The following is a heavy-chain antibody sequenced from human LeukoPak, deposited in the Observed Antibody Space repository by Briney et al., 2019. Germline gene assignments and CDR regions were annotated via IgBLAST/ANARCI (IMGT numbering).Heavy chain of an antibody. CDR2: IYSGGST. CDR3: ARLPPSPYYYYGMDV. J-gene: IGHJ6*02. D-gene: IGHD6-6*01. CDR1: GFTFSSNY. V-gene: IGHV3-53*01. Sequence: GGSLRLSCAASGFTFSSNYMSWVRQAPGKGLEWVSVIYSGGSTYYADSVKGRFTISRDNSKNTLYLQMNSLRAEDTAVYYCARLPPSPYYYYGMDVWGQGTTVTVSS.